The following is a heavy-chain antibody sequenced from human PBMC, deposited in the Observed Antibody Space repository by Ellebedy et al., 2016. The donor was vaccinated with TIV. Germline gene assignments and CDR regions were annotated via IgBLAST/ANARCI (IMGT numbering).Heavy chain of an antibody. CDR1: GGSFSGYY. CDR2: INHSGST. J-gene: IGHJ3*02. CDR3: ARKGVRITIFGVVIQKPQLDAFDI. V-gene: IGHV4-34*01. D-gene: IGHD3-3*01. Sequence: SETLSLXCAVYGGSFSGYYWSWIRQPPGKGLEWIGEINHSGSTNYNPSLKSRVTISVDTSKNQFSLKLSSVTAADTAVYYCARKGVRITIFGVVIQKPQLDAFDIWGQGTMVTVSS.